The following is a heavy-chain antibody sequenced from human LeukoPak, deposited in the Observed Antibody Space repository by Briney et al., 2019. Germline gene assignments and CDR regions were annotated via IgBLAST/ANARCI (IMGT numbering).Heavy chain of an antibody. CDR2: IILIFGTA. V-gene: IGHV1-69*01. Sequence: SVKVSCKASGGTFSSYAISWVRQAPGQGLEWMGGIILIFGTANYAQKFQGRVTITADESPSTAYMELSSLRSEDTAVYYCARVWRSLRFLVLGPPWYFDLWGRGTLVTVSS. CDR1: GGTFSSYA. CDR3: ARVWRSLRFLVLGPPWYFDL. J-gene: IGHJ2*01. D-gene: IGHD3-3*01.